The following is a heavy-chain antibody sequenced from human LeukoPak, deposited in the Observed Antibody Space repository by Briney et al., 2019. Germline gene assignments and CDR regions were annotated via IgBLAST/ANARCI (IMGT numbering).Heavy chain of an antibody. CDR2: ISAYNGNT. Sequence: GASVKVSCKASGYPFTSYGISWVRQAPGQGLEWMGWISAYNGNTNYAQKLQGRVTMTTDTSTNTAYMELRSLRSDDTAVYYCARSVGSSGWYYFDYWGQGTLVTVSS. CDR1: GYPFTSYG. V-gene: IGHV1-18*01. J-gene: IGHJ4*02. D-gene: IGHD6-19*01. CDR3: ARSVGSSGWYYFDY.